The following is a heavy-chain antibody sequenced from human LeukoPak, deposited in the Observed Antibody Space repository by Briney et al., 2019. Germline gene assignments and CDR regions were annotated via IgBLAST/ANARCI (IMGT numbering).Heavy chain of an antibody. CDR1: GYTFTGYY. CDR3: ARKYCSSTSCYWFDY. V-gene: IGHV1-2*02. J-gene: IGHJ4*02. Sequence: ASVKVSCKASGYTFTGYYMHWVRQAPGQGLEWMGWINPNSGGTNYAQKFQGRVTMTRDTSISTAYMELSRLRSDDTAVYYCARKYCSSTSCYWFDYWGQGTLVTVSS. CDR2: INPNSGGT. D-gene: IGHD2-2*01.